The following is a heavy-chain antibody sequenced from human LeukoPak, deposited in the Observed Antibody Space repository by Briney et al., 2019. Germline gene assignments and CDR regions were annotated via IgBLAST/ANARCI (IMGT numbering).Heavy chain of an antibody. CDR2: INTNTGNP. Sequence: ASVKVSCKASGYTFTSYAMNWVRQAPGQGLEWMGWINTNTGNPTYAQGFTGRFVFSLDTSVSTAYLQISSLKAEDTAVYYCARSLEMATIDGGTSWGQGTLVTVSS. CDR3: ARSLEMATIDGGTS. J-gene: IGHJ4*02. D-gene: IGHD5-24*01. CDR1: GYTFTSYA. V-gene: IGHV7-4-1*02.